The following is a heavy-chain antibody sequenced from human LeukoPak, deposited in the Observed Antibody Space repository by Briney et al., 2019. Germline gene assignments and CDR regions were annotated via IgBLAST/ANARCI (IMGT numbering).Heavy chain of an antibody. CDR2: ISYDGSNK. Sequence: PGRSLRLSCAASGFTFSSYGMHWVRQAPGKGLEWVAVISYDGSNKNYADSVKGRFTISRDNSRNTLNLQVNSLRAEDTAVYYCAKGVTADCYSTNCYIVDVWGQGTTVTVSS. CDR3: AKGVTADCYSTNCYIVDV. V-gene: IGHV3-30*18. D-gene: IGHD2-2*02. CDR1: GFTFSSYG. J-gene: IGHJ6*02.